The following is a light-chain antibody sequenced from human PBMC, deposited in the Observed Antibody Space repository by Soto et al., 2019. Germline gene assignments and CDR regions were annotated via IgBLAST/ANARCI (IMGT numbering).Light chain of an antibody. V-gene: IGKV1-5*03. J-gene: IGKJ1*01. Sequence: DIQMTQSPSTLSASVGDGVTIAFRASQTISSWLAWYQQKPGKAPKLLIYKASTLKSGVPSRFSGSGSGTEFTLTISSLQPDDFATYYCQHYNSYSEAFGQGTKVDIK. CDR2: KAS. CDR3: QHYNSYSEA. CDR1: QTISSW.